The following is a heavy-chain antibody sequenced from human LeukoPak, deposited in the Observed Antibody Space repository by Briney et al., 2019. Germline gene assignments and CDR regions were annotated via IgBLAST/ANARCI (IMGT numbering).Heavy chain of an antibody. D-gene: IGHD2-15*01. CDR3: ATVASAIKYCSGGSCYSVSPYYFDY. Sequence: ASVKVSCKVSGYTLTELSMHWVRQAPGKGLEWMGGFDPEDGETIYAQKFQGRVTMTEDTSTDTAYMELSSLRSEDTAVYYCATVASAIKYCSGGSCYSVSPYYFDYWGQGTLVTVSS. J-gene: IGHJ4*02. CDR1: GYTLTELS. CDR2: FDPEDGET. V-gene: IGHV1-24*01.